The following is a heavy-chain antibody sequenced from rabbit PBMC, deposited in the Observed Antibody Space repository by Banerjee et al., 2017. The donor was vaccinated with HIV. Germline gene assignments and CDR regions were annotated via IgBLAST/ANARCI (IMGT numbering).Heavy chain of an antibody. CDR3: ARDLAGVIGWNFGL. CDR2: IYGASSGST. Sequence: LTLTCTASGFSFSSSYWICWVRQAPGKGLEWIACIYGASSGSTYYASWAKGRFTISKTSSTTVTLQMTSLTAADTATYFCARDLAGVIGWNFGLWGPGTLVTVS. CDR1: GFSFSSSYW. V-gene: IGHV1S45*01. J-gene: IGHJ4*01. D-gene: IGHD4-1*01.